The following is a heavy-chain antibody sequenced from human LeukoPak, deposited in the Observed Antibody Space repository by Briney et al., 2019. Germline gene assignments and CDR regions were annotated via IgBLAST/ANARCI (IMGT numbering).Heavy chain of an antibody. Sequence: GGSLRLSCAASGFTFSSYGMHWVRQAPGKGLEWVAVIWYDGSNKYYADSVKGRFTISRDNSKNTLYLQMNSLRAEDTAVYYCAKVSLEFTYYYDGWGQGTLVTVSS. CDR3: AKVSLEFTYYYDG. V-gene: IGHV3-33*06. CDR1: GFTFSSYG. CDR2: IWYDGSNK. J-gene: IGHJ4*02. D-gene: IGHD3-16*01.